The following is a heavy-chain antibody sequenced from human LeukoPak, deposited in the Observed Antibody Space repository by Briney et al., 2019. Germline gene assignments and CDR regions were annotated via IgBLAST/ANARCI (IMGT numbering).Heavy chain of an antibody. CDR3: TTHSGNDLRS. CDR1: GLTFTSAW. Sequence: GGSLRLSCATSGLTFTSAWLTWVRQAPGKGLEWVGRIKSKSVGETTDYAETVKGRFTISRDDSENTLYLQMNSLKTEDTAVYYCTTHSGNDLRSWGQGTLVTVSS. D-gene: IGHD5-12*01. J-gene: IGHJ5*02. CDR2: IKSKSVGETT. V-gene: IGHV3-15*01.